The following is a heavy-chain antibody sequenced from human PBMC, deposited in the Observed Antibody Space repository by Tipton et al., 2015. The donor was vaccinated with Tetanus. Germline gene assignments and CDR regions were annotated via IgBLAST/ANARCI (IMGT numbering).Heavy chain of an antibody. J-gene: IGHJ5*02. CDR3: ARDHRLSASYAGWFDP. V-gene: IGHV4-59*01. D-gene: IGHD2-8*01. CDR2: IYSSGST. CDR1: GVSIGSYY. Sequence: TLSLTCTVSGVSIGSYYWSWIRQPPGKGLEWIGNIYSSGSTYYNPSLKSRVTISVDTSRNQFSLRLKSVTPADTAMYYCARDHRLSASYAGWFDPWGQGTLVTVSS.